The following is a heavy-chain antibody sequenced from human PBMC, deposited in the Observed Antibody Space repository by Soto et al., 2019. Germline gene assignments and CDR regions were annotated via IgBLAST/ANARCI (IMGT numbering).Heavy chain of an antibody. CDR1: GGTFSSYA. J-gene: IGHJ6*02. Sequence: QVQLVQSGAEVKKPGSSVKVSCKASGGTFSSYAISWVRQAPGQGLEWMGGIIPIFGTANYAQKFQGRVTITADESTSTAYMELSSLRPEDTAVYYCARDLSTTVTTSTYYGMDVWGQGTTVTVSS. CDR3: ARDLSTTVTTSTYYGMDV. CDR2: IIPIFGTA. D-gene: IGHD4-17*01. V-gene: IGHV1-69*01.